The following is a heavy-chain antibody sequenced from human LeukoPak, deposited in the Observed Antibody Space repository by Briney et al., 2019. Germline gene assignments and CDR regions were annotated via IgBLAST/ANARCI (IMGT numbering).Heavy chain of an antibody. D-gene: IGHD1-26*01. V-gene: IGHV4-59*01. CDR1: GESFSSYY. CDR3: ARSSEWELLLDY. Sequence: SETLSLTCTVYGESFSSYYWSWIRQPPGKGLEWIGYIYYSGSTNYNPSLKSRVTISVDTSKSQFSLKLSSVTAADTAVYYCARSSEWELLLDYWGQGTLVTVSS. J-gene: IGHJ4*02. CDR2: IYYSGST.